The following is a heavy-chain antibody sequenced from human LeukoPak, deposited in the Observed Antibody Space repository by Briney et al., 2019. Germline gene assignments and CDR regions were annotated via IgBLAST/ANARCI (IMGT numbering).Heavy chain of an antibody. CDR3: ARGGRGYSYGQSVIWFDP. Sequence: KPSETLSLTCADYDGSFSGYYWRWIRQPPGKGLEWIGEINHSGSTNYNPSLKSRVTISVDTSKNQFSLKLSFVTAADTAVYYCARGGRGYSYGQSVIWFDPWGQGTLVTVSS. J-gene: IGHJ5*02. CDR1: DGSFSGYY. D-gene: IGHD5-18*01. V-gene: IGHV4-34*01. CDR2: INHSGST.